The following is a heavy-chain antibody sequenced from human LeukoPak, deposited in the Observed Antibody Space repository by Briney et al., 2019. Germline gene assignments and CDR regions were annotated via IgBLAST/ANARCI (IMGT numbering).Heavy chain of an antibody. J-gene: IGHJ4*02. CDR2: INPNSGGT. CDR1: GYTFTGYY. Sequence: GASVKVSCKASGYTFTGYYMHWVRQAPGQGLEWMGWINPNSGGTNYAQKFQGRVTMTRDTSISTAYMELSRLRSDDTAVYYCARDPNRTIFGVVINGDLDNWGQGTLVTVSS. V-gene: IGHV1-2*02. CDR3: ARDPNRTIFGVVINGDLDN. D-gene: IGHD3-3*01.